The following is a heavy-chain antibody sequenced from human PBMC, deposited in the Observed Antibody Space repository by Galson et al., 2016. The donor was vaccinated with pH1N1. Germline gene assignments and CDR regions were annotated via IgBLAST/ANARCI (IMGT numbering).Heavy chain of an antibody. Sequence: SLRLSCAASGFSFSDYWICWVRQAPGKGLEWVANIKQDGSEIYYVDSVKGRCTISRDNAKNSVSLQMNSLRVEDTGVYYCMRAIGGAASYWGQGTLVTVSS. CDR1: GFSFSDYW. CDR3: MRAIGGAASY. CDR2: IKQDGSEI. D-gene: IGHD6-13*01. J-gene: IGHJ4*02. V-gene: IGHV3-7*01.